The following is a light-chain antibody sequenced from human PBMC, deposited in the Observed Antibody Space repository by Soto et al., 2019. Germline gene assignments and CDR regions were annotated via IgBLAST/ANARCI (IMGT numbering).Light chain of an antibody. Sequence: EIVLTQSPGTLSLSPGERATLSCRASQSVSSSFLAWYQQKPGQAPRLLIYGASSRATGIPDRFSGSGSGTDFTLTISRLEPEDFAVYYCQQYDTSPWTFGQGKKVEIK. CDR1: QSVSSSF. CDR2: GAS. V-gene: IGKV3-20*01. CDR3: QQYDTSPWT. J-gene: IGKJ1*01.